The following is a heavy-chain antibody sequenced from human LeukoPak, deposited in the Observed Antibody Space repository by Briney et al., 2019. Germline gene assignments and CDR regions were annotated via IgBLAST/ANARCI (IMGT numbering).Heavy chain of an antibody. CDR3: VRDYNWGFDY. Sequence: GGTLRLSCAASGFSFSTYGMSWVRQAPGKGLEWVSAISGSGGSTNYADSVKGRFTISRDNSKNNVYLQMYSLRVEDTSIYYCVRDYNWGFDYWGQGTVVAVSS. CDR1: GFSFSTYG. D-gene: IGHD1-1*01. CDR2: ISGSGGST. J-gene: IGHJ4*02. V-gene: IGHV3-23*01.